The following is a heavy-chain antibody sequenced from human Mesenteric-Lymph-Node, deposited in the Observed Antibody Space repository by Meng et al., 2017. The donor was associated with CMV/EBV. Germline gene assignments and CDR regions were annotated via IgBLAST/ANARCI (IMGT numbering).Heavy chain of an antibody. V-gene: IGHV1-69*10. D-gene: IGHD3-10*01. CDR3: ARPRKGNYGMDV. CDR2: IIPILGIA. J-gene: IGHJ6*02. Sequence: SSVQVSCKASVGTFSSYVISWVRQAPGQGLEWMGGIIPILGIANYAQKFQGRVTITADKSTSTAYMELSSLRSEDTAVYYCARPRKGNYGMDVWGQGTTVTVSS. CDR1: VGTFSSYV.